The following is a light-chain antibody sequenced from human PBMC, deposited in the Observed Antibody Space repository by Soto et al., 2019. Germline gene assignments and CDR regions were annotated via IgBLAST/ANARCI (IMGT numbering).Light chain of an antibody. Sequence: EIGMTQSPTTLSVSPGEGATLSCRASQSVSTNLAWYQQKPGQAPRLLIYSASTRATNIPARFSGSGSGTEFTLTISSLQSEDFAVYYCQQHNNWPRTFGQGTKVDIK. CDR2: SAS. CDR3: QQHNNWPRT. CDR1: QSVSTN. J-gene: IGKJ1*01. V-gene: IGKV3D-15*01.